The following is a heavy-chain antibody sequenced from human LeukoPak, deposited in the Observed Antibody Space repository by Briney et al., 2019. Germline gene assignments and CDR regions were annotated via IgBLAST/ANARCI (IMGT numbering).Heavy chain of an antibody. CDR1: GFTFSSYG. V-gene: IGHV3-7*01. D-gene: IGHD3-9*01. Sequence: PGGSLRLSCAASGFTFSSYGMHWVRQAPGKGLEWVANIKQDGSEKYYVDSVKGRFTISRDNAKNSLYLQMNSLRAEDTAVYYCARAGFLYDILTGYYPYWGQGTLVTVSS. J-gene: IGHJ4*02. CDR3: ARAGFLYDILTGYYPY. CDR2: IKQDGSEK.